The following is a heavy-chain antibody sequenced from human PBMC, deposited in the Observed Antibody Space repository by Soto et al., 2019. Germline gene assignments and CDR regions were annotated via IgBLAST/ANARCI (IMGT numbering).Heavy chain of an antibody. D-gene: IGHD3-10*01. CDR2: IYYSGST. Sequence: PSETLSLTCTVSGGSISSGDYYWSWIRQSPGKGLEWIGYIYYSGSTYYNPSLKSRVTISVDTSKNQFSLKLSSVTAADTAVYYCASRKSSPYFDYWGQGTLVTVSS. V-gene: IGHV4-30-4*01. J-gene: IGHJ4*02. CDR3: ASRKSSPYFDY. CDR1: GGSISSGDYY.